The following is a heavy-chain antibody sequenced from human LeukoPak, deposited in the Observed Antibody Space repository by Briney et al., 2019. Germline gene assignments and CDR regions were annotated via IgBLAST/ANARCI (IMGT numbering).Heavy chain of an antibody. Sequence: GASVKVSCKASRGTFSTYSIAWVRQAPGQGLEWMGRISPILGVNYYALKFQGRLTISADKSMITAYMDLTNVTSEDAAVYYCAAVYDGAAGYFDLWGRGTLITVSS. V-gene: IGHV1-69*02. CDR1: RGTFSTYS. D-gene: IGHD3-22*01. CDR3: AAVYDGAAGYFDL. J-gene: IGHJ2*01. CDR2: ISPILGVN.